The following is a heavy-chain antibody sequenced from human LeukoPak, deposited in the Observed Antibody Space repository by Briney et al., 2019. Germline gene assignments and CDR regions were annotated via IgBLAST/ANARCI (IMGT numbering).Heavy chain of an antibody. V-gene: IGHV3-30*18. CDR3: AKDREGAGGDY. J-gene: IGHJ4*02. D-gene: IGHD1-26*01. Sequence: GGSLRLSCAASGFTFSRSSMNWVRQAPGKGLEWVAVISYDGSNKYYADSVKGRFTISRDNSKNTLYLQMNSLRAEDTAVYYCAKDREGAGGDYWGQGTLVTVSS. CDR2: ISYDGSNK. CDR1: GFTFSRSS.